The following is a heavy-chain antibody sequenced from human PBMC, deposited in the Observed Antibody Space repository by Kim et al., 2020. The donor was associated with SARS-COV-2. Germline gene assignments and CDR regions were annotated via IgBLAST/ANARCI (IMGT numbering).Heavy chain of an antibody. CDR3: AKVSSPTFYDTSGYYFVGIDY. D-gene: IGHD3-22*01. CDR2: ISGSGDST. Sequence: GGSLRLSCAASGFTFSNYAMTWVRQAPGKGLKWVSGISGSGDSTYYADSVKGRFTISRDNSKSTLYLQMNSLRVEDTAVYYCAKVSSPTFYDTSGYYFVGIDYWGQGNLVTVSA. V-gene: IGHV3-23*01. CDR1: GFTFSNYA. J-gene: IGHJ4*02.